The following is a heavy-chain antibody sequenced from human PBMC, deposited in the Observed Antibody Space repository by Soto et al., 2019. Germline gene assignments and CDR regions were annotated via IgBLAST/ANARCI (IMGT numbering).Heavy chain of an antibody. CDR2: ISWNSGSI. Sequence: EVQLVESGGGLVQPGRSLRLSCAASGFTFDDYAMHWVRQAPGKGLGWVSGISWNSGSIGYADSVKGRFTISRDNAKNSLYLQMNSLRAEDTALYYCAKDDYGEIYYYYMDVWGKGTTVTVSS. D-gene: IGHD4-17*01. CDR1: GFTFDDYA. CDR3: AKDDYGEIYYYYMDV. J-gene: IGHJ6*03. V-gene: IGHV3-9*01.